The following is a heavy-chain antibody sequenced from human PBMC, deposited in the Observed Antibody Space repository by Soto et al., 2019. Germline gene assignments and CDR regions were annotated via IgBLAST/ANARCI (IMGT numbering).Heavy chain of an antibody. J-gene: IGHJ6*01. Sequence: HPGVSLRLSGTGSGFTFGDYAMSWVRRAPGKGQEWIGFIRSKAYGGTTEWAASVRGRFTFSRDDYTRITYLQINSLKTEDTGAYWCNRDTRQDRMDVWGQETKQTVSS. CDR3: NRDTRQDRMDV. CDR1: GFTFGDYA. V-gene: IGHV3-49*04. CDR2: IRSKAYGGTT.